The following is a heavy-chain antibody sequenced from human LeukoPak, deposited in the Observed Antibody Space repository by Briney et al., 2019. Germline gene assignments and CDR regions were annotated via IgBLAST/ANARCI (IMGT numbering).Heavy chain of an antibody. V-gene: IGHV1-46*01. J-gene: IGHJ4*02. CDR3: ARMGDSSGYPDY. Sequence: ASVKVSCKASGNTFTSYYMHWVRQAPGQGLKWMGIINPSGATTTYAHKFQGRVTMTRDTSTSTVYMELSSLRSEDTAMYYCARMGDSSGYPDYWGQGTLVTVSS. D-gene: IGHD3-22*01. CDR2: INPSGATT. CDR1: GNTFTSYY.